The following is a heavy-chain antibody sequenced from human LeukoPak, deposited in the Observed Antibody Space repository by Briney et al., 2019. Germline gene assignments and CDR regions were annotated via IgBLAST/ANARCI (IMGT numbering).Heavy chain of an antibody. CDR3: AKGPYSSPQKMD. Sequence: KSSETLSLTCTVSGYSISSGYYWDWIRQPPGKGLEWIGTLSHSGSSYYNPSLKSRVTISVDTSKKQFSLKLSSVTPADTAVYYCAKGPYSSPQKMDWGQGTLVTVSS. D-gene: IGHD6-13*01. CDR1: GYSISSGYY. J-gene: IGHJ4*02. CDR2: LSHSGSS. V-gene: IGHV4-38-2*02.